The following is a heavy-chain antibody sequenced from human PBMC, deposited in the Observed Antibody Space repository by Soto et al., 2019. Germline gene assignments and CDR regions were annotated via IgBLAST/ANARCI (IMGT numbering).Heavy chain of an antibody. D-gene: IGHD3-16*01. J-gene: IGHJ6*02. Sequence: QVQLVQSGDEVRKPGSSVKVYCKASGYIFVNYGIAWVRQAPGQGLEGMGWISPYSGNTHYAGKVQGRLTMTTDTPTSTAYMDLGSLTSDDTAVYYGAMVDNYVTPTPQDVWGQGTTVTVSS. CDR3: AMVDNYVTPTPQDV. V-gene: IGHV1-18*01. CDR2: ISPYSGNT. CDR1: GYIFVNYG.